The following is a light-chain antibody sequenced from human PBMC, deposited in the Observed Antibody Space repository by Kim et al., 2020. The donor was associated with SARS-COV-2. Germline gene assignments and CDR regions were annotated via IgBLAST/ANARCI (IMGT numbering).Light chain of an antibody. Sequence: ALGQTVRITCQGASLRTDYASWYQQQPGQAPVLVIYGKNNRPSGIPDRFSGSSSGNTASLTITGTRAEDEADYYCYSRDSSGYHRVFGGGTQLTVL. J-gene: IGLJ3*02. CDR2: GKN. CDR3: YSRDSSGYHRV. V-gene: IGLV3-19*01. CDR1: SLRTDY.